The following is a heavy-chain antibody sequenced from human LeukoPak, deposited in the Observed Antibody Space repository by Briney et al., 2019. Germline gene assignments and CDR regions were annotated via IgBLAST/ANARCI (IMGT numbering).Heavy chain of an antibody. J-gene: IGHJ4*02. D-gene: IGHD3-3*01. CDR2: LSSSGSAF. CDR3: ARSARLMKGVVEVTALDD. CDR1: GFTFRSYE. V-gene: IGHV3-48*03. Sequence: GGSLRLSCEDSGFTFRSYEMNWVRQAPGKGLEWIAYLSSSGSAFSYADSVKGRFTIARDNAKDSVYLEMNSLRADDTAVYYCARSARLMKGVVEVTALDDWGQGTLVTVSS.